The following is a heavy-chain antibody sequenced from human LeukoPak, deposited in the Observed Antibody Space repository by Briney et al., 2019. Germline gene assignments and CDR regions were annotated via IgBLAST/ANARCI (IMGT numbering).Heavy chain of an antibody. V-gene: IGHV3-21*01. CDR3: ARQRGYCSSGVCRGWFDP. CDR1: GFTFRNYN. CDR2: ISESSSFI. Sequence: PRGSLRLSCAASGFTFRNYNMNWVRQAPGKGLEWVSSISESSSFIQYADSLKGRFAISRDNAKNSLYLQMNSLRAEDTAVYYFARQRGYCSSGVCRGWFDPWGQGTLVTVSS. J-gene: IGHJ5*02. D-gene: IGHD2-8*01.